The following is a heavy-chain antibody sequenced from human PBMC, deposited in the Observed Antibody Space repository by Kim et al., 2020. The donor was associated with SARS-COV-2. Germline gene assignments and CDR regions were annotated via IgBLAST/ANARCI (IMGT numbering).Heavy chain of an antibody. Sequence: GGSLRLSCAASGFTFSSYAMSWVRQAPGKGLEWVSAISGSGGSTYYADSVKGRFTISRDNSKNTLYLQMNSLRAEDTAVYYCAKDGRSTVTSYYYYGMDVWGQGTTVTVSS. CDR1: GFTFSSYA. V-gene: IGHV3-23*01. CDR3: AKDGRSTVTSYYYYGMDV. CDR2: ISGSGGST. D-gene: IGHD4-17*01. J-gene: IGHJ6*02.